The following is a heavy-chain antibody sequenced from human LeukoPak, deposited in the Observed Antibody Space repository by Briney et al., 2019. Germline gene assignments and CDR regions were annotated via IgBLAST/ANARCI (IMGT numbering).Heavy chain of an antibody. D-gene: IGHD6-6*01. V-gene: IGHV3-74*01. Sequence: GGSLRLSCAASGFSISNFWMHWVRQAPGKGLVWVSRINSDGSSTTYADSVKGRFTISKDNAKNTLYLQANSLRAEDTAVYYCARDQVSSSSTIAYWGQGTLVTVSS. CDR1: GFSISNFW. CDR2: INSDGSST. J-gene: IGHJ4*02. CDR3: ARDQVSSSSTIAY.